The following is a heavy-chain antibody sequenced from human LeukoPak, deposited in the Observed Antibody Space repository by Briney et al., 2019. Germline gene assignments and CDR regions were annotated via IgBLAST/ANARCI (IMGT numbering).Heavy chain of an antibody. J-gene: IGHJ3*02. Sequence: GGSLRLSCAASGFTFNRYAMTWVRQAPGQGLDWVSTISPSGSTYHADSVKGRFTISRDNSQNTLYLQMNSLRAEDTAVYNCAKDRGYCSGGSCYSFEAFDIWGQGTMVTVSS. CDR1: GFTFNRYA. CDR3: AKDRGYCSGGSCYSFEAFDI. D-gene: IGHD2-15*01. CDR2: ISPSGST. V-gene: IGHV3-23*01.